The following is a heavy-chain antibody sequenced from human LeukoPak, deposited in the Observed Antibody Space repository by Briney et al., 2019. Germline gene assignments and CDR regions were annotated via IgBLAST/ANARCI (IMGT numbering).Heavy chain of an antibody. J-gene: IGHJ3*02. V-gene: IGHV3-74*01. CDR3: ARGSFGPDI. CDR1: GFTFSSHW. Sequence: GGSLRLSCAASGFTFSSHWIHWVRQAPGKGLVWFSRINNDGSDTTYADSVKGRFTISRDNAKNTLYLQMNSLRAEDTAVYYCARGSFGPDIWGQGTMVTVSS. D-gene: IGHD3/OR15-3a*01. CDR2: INNDGSDT.